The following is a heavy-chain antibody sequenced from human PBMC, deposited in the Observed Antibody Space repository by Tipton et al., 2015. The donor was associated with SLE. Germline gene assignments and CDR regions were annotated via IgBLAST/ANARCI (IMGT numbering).Heavy chain of an antibody. CDR1: GFTFSSYG. V-gene: IGHV3-30*02. CDR3: AKDLDSSGFLFDY. Sequence: SLRLSCAASGFTFSSYGMHWVRQAPGKGLEWVAFIRYDGSNKYYADSVKGRFTISRDNSKNTLYLQMNSLRAEDTAVYYCAKDLDSSGFLFDYWGQGTLVTVSS. D-gene: IGHD3-22*01. CDR2: IRYDGSNK. J-gene: IGHJ4*02.